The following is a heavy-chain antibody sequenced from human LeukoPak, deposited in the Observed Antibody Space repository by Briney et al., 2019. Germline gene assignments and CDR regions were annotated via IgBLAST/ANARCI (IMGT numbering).Heavy chain of an antibody. Sequence: GGSLRLSCAASGFTFTSYSMNWVRQAPGKGLEWVSTISGGGDSTYYADSVKRQYTICRDNSKNTRYLQLNSLRAEDTAVYYCAKGGKWDVTPFDYWGQGTLVTVSS. CDR3: AKGGKWDVTPFDY. D-gene: IGHD1-26*01. CDR1: GFTFTSYS. J-gene: IGHJ4*02. CDR2: ISGGGDST. V-gene: IGHV3-23*01.